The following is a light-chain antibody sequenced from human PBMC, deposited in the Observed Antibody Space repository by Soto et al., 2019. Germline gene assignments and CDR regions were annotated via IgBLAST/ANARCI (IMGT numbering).Light chain of an antibody. CDR1: QSITSGY. Sequence: ELVLTQSPGTLSLAPGERATLSCRASQSITSGYLAWYQHKPGQAPRLLIYGASSRATGIPDRFSGSGSGTDFTLTIRRLEPEDFAVYYCQQYGTSPPLTFGGGTKVEIK. CDR2: GAS. CDR3: QQYGTSPPLT. J-gene: IGKJ4*01. V-gene: IGKV3-20*01.